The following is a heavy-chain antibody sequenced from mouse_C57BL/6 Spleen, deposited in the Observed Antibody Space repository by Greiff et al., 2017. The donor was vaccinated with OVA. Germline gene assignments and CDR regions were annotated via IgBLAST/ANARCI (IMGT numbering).Heavy chain of an antibody. CDR3: TRGRGNYGAMDY. J-gene: IGHJ4*01. CDR1: GFTFSSYA. D-gene: IGHD2-1*01. CDR2: ISSGGDYI. Sequence: EVKLMESGEGLVKPGGSLKLSCAASGFTFSSYAMSWVRQTPEKRLEWVAYISSGGDYIYYADTVKGRFTIYRDNARNTLYLQMSSLKSEDTAMYYCTRGRGNYGAMDYWGQGTSVTVSS. V-gene: IGHV5-9-1*02.